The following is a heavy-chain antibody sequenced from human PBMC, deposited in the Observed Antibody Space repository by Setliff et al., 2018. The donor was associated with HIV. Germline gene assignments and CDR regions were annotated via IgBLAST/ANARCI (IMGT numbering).Heavy chain of an antibody. CDR2: IKEDGSEK. J-gene: IGHJ4*02. CDR1: GFIFSDYY. V-gene: IGHV3-7*01. Sequence: GGSLRLSCVASGFIFSDYYVGWVRQAPGKGLEWVANIKEDGSEKYYVDSVEGRFSISRDNDKNSMFLEMNGLRGDDTALYFCARDGSGASPPFDLWGQGTQVTVSS. D-gene: IGHD1-26*01. CDR3: ARDGSGASPPFDL.